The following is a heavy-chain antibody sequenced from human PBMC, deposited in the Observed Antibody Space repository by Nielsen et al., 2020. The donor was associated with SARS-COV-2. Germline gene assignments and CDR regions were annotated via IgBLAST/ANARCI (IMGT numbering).Heavy chain of an antibody. D-gene: IGHD3-10*01. Sequence: WIRQPPGKGLEWIGEINHSGSTNYNPSLKSRVTISVDTSKNQFSLKLSSVTAADTAVYYCARGSVSMVRGVIITGVGYYFDYWGQGTLVTVSS. J-gene: IGHJ4*02. CDR2: INHSGST. V-gene: IGHV4-34*01. CDR3: ARGSVSMVRGVIITGVGYYFDY.